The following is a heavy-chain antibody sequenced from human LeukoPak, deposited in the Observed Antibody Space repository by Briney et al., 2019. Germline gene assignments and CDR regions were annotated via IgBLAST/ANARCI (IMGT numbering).Heavy chain of an antibody. Sequence: GGSLRLSCAASGFPFSSYWMSWVRQAPGKGLEWVANIKQDGSEKNHVDSVKGRFTLSRDNAKNSLYLQMSSLRAEDTAVYYCARGGNNYYYMDVWGKGTTVTVSS. CDR1: GFPFSSYW. V-gene: IGHV3-7*01. CDR3: ARGGNNYYYMDV. J-gene: IGHJ6*03. CDR2: IKQDGSEK. D-gene: IGHD5-18*01.